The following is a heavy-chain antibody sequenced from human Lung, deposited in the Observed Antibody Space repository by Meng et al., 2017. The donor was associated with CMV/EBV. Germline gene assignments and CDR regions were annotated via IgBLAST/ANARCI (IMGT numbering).Heavy chain of an antibody. CDR1: GYTFTGYY. CDR3: ARGGWGRTYGPVDS. D-gene: IGHD3-10*01. CDR2: INPMNGDA. Sequence: AXVXVSXXASGYTFTGYYIHWMRQAPGQGLEWMGWINPMNGDAKYAQKFQGRVTMTRDTSINTASVDVSNLRSDDTALYYCARGGWGRTYGPVDSWGQGTLVTVSS. V-gene: IGHV1-2*02. J-gene: IGHJ4*02.